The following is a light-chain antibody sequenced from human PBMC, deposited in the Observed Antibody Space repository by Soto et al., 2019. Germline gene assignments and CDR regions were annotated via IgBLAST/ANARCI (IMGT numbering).Light chain of an antibody. CDR1: QSISSY. CDR2: AAS. Sequence: DIQMTQSPSSLSASVGDRVTITCRASQSISSYLNWYQQKPGKAPKVLIYAASSLQRGVPSRFSGIGSGTDFTLSISSLQPEDFATYYCQQSYSGPLTFGGGTKVEIK. J-gene: IGKJ4*01. V-gene: IGKV1-39*01. CDR3: QQSYSGPLT.